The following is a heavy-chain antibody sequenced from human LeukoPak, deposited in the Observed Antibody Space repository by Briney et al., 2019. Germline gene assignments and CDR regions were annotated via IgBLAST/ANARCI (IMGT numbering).Heavy chain of an antibody. CDR3: AKDRTEQWLIDAFDI. Sequence: GGSLRLSCTASGFTFRNYGIHWVRQAPGKGLEWVAVISYDGNNKYSADSVKGRFTISRDNSKNTVYLQVNSLQPEDSAVYYCAKDRTEQWLIDAFDIWGQGTMVTVSS. CDR1: GFTFRNYG. D-gene: IGHD6-19*01. CDR2: ISYDGNNK. V-gene: IGHV3-30*18. J-gene: IGHJ3*02.